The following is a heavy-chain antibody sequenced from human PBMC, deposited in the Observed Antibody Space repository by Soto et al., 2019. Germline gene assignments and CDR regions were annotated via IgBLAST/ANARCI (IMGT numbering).Heavy chain of an antibody. CDR3: AGGDCSSTSCYSYYYYGMDV. Sequence: VQVSCKASGGTCSSCAVSWVRQAPGQGLGWMGGIIPIFGTASYAQKFQGRVTITADESTSTDYMELSSLRSEDTAVYYCAGGDCSSTSCYSYYYYGMDVWGQGTTVTVSS. D-gene: IGHD2-2*01. V-gene: IGHV1-69*13. J-gene: IGHJ6*02. CDR2: IIPIFGTA. CDR1: GGTCSSCA.